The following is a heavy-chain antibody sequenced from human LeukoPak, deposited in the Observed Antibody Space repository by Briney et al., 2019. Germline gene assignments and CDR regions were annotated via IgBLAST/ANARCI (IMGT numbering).Heavy chain of an antibody. CDR3: AKIPSGPAVFRYYFDY. J-gene: IGHJ4*02. CDR2: ISGSCGST. CDR1: GFTFSSYA. Sequence: PGGSLRLSCAASGFTFSSYAMSWVRQAPGKGLEWVSAISGSCGSTYYADSVKGRFTISRDNSKNTLYLQMNSLRAEDTAVYYCAKIPSGPAVFRYYFDYWGQGTLVTVSS. D-gene: IGHD2-2*01. V-gene: IGHV3-23*01.